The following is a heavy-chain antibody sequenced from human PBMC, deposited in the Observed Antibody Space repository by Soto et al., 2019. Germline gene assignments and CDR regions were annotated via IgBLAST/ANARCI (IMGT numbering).Heavy chain of an antibody. CDR3: ATDSQTTLYFSYGMDV. Sequence: GGSLRLSCAASGFTFSSYGMHWVRQAPGKGLEWVAVISYDGSNKDYADSVKGRFTISRDNSKNTLYLQMNSLRPEDTAVYYCATDSQTTLYFSYGMDVWGQGTTLTVSS. CDR2: ISYDGSNK. D-gene: IGHD1-7*01. J-gene: IGHJ6*02. V-gene: IGHV3-30*03. CDR1: GFTFSSYG.